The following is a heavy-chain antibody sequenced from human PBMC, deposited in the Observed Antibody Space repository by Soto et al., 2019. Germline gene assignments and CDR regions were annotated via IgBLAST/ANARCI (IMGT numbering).Heavy chain of an antibody. CDR2: IHHTGTA. J-gene: IGHJ4*02. CDR3: ARYSVATIRFFDY. V-gene: IGHV4-59*01. D-gene: IGHD5-12*01. CDR1: GDSITDYY. Sequence: KTSATLSLTCTVSGDSITDYYWSWIRESPGKGLEWIAYIHHTGTANYNPSLKSRVTISVDTSKSQFSLRLSSVTAADTAVYFCARYSVATIRFFDYWGQGTLVTVSS.